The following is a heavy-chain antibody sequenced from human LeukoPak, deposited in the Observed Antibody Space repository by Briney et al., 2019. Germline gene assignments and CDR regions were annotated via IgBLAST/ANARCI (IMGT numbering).Heavy chain of an antibody. Sequence: GGSLRLSCAASGFTFSNAWMNWVRQAPGKGLEWVSGIGGSGSRTYYADSVKGRFTISRDNSKNTLYLQMNSLRDEDTAVYYCAKDSHWILFDDWGQGTLVTVSS. J-gene: IGHJ4*02. D-gene: IGHD2-2*03. V-gene: IGHV3-23*01. CDR1: GFTFSNAW. CDR3: AKDSHWILFDD. CDR2: IGGSGSRT.